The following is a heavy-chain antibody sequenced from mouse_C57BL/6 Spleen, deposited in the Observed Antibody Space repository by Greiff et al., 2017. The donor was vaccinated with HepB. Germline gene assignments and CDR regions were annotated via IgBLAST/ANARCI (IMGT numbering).Heavy chain of an antibody. J-gene: IGHJ2*01. CDR3: ARDYGNYDRYFDY. V-gene: IGHV1-80*01. D-gene: IGHD2-1*01. CDR1: GYAFSSYW. Sequence: LVESGAELVKPGASVKISCKASGYAFSSYWMNWVKQRPGKGLEWIGQIYPGDGDTNYNGKFKGKATLTAEKPSSTAYMQRSSLTSEDSAVYFCARDYGNYDRYFDYWGQGTTLTVSS. CDR2: IYPGDGDT.